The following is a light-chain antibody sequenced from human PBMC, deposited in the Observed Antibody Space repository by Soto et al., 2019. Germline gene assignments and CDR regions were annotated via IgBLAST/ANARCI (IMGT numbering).Light chain of an antibody. CDR3: QQYNSYTRT. J-gene: IGKJ1*01. V-gene: IGKV1-5*03. CDR1: QSVLNW. Sequence: IQLIQSPSTLSASVGDRVTLTWRASQSVLNWLAWYQQKPGKAPKLLIHKASSLQSGVPSRFSGSGSGTEFTLTISSLQPDDFATYYCQQYNSYTRTFGQGTKVDIK. CDR2: KAS.